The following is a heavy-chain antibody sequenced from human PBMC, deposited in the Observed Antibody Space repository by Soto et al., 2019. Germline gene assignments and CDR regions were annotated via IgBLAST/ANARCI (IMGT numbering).Heavy chain of an antibody. CDR3: ARDLAKGGGSAGFDY. J-gene: IGHJ4*02. CDR2: INPKSGGT. CDR1: GYPFTVYY. D-gene: IGHD1-26*01. V-gene: IGHV1-2*02. Sequence: DSVKVCCKASGYPFTVYYMHLVRQAPGQGLEWMGWINPKSGGTMYPQKFQGRVTMTWYTSISTAYMALTRLRSDDTAVYYCARDLAKGGGSAGFDYWGQGTMVTVSS.